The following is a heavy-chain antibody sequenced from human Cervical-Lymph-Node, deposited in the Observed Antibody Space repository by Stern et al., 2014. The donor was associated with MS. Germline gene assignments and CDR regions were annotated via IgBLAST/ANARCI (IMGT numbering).Heavy chain of an antibody. J-gene: IGHJ4*02. D-gene: IGHD4-11*01. CDR2: IHPGDSEV. CDR3: ARQLGHSNFLHY. V-gene: IGHV5-51*01. Sequence: VQLVQSGAGVKRPGQSLKISCRASGYSFTNYWVAWVRQTPGKGLEWMGIIHPGDSEVRYSPSFQGRVAMSVDRSIKTAYLQWSSLQPSDTAMYYCARQLGHSNFLHYWGQGVLVTVSS. CDR1: GYSFTNYW.